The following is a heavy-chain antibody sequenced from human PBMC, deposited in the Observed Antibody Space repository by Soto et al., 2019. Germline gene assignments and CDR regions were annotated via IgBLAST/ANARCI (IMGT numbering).Heavy chain of an antibody. J-gene: IGHJ4*02. V-gene: IGHV4-59*01. CDR1: GGSISSYF. CDR2: VYYTGTT. CDR3: ARDLAAVPRAFDY. D-gene: IGHD6-13*01. Sequence: SETLSLTCTVSGGSISSYFYIWVRQQQGKGLEWIGSVYYTGTTDYNPSLKSRVTISVDTSKTQFSLNLRSVTAADTAVYYCARDLAAVPRAFDYWGRGTLVTVSS.